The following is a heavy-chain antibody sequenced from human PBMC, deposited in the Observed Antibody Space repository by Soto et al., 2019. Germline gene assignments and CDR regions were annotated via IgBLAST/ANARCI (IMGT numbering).Heavy chain of an antibody. CDR1: GGSIISGY. Sequence: SETLSLTCTVSGGSIISGYWSWIRQPPGKGLEWIGYIPYSGNTNYNPSLKSRVTMSVDPPKNQFPLSLSVMTTADPAVYYCGGLRRYVGRRIDNLCQGTLVTVSS. V-gene: IGHV4-59*01. D-gene: IGHD3-16*01. J-gene: IGHJ4*02. CDR3: GGLRRYVGRRIDN. CDR2: IPYSGNT.